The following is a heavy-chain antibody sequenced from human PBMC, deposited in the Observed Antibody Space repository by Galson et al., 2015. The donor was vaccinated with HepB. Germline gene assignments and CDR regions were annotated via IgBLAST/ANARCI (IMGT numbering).Heavy chain of an antibody. Sequence: SVKVSCKASGYTFTSYDINWVRQATGQGLEWMGWMNPNSGNTGYAQKFQGRVTMTRNTSISTAYMELSSLRSEDTAVYYCAKDLTTGIAVAGDYWGQGTLVTVSS. J-gene: IGHJ4*02. V-gene: IGHV1-8*01. CDR3: AKDLTTGIAVAGDY. D-gene: IGHD6-19*01. CDR1: GYTFTSYD. CDR2: MNPNSGNT.